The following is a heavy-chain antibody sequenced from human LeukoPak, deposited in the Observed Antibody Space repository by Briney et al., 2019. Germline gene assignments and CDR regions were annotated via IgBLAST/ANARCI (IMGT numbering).Heavy chain of an antibody. Sequence: GGSLRLSCVASGFSFGKYWMSWVRQAPGKGLEWVANIKLDGSEKNYVDSVKGRFTISRDNAKNSLYLQMNSLRAEDTAVFYCARDQYDTWSRRGNFDSWGQGTLVIVSS. V-gene: IGHV3-7*03. D-gene: IGHD3/OR15-3a*01. CDR2: IKLDGSEK. J-gene: IGHJ4*02. CDR3: ARDQYDTWSRRGNFDS. CDR1: GFSFGKYW.